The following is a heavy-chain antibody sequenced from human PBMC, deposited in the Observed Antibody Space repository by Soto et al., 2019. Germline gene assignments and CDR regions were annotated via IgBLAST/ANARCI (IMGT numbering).Heavy chain of an antibody. CDR3: AMSREFGELSLAY. V-gene: IGHV1-46*03. CDR2: INPSGGSK. CDR1: GYSFTSYH. J-gene: IGHJ4*02. D-gene: IGHD3-10*01. Sequence: QVQLVQSGAEVKKPGASVKVSCKASGYSFTSYHIHWVRQAPGQGLEWMGIINPSGGSKTYAQKFQGRVTMTRDTSTSTVYMEMGSLRSEDTAVYFCAMSREFGELSLAYWGQGTQVTVS.